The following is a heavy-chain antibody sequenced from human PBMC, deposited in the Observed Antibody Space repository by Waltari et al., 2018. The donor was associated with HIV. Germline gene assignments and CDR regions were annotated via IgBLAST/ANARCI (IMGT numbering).Heavy chain of an antibody. CDR2: MNPNSGNT. CDR3: ARMELLFLQRPPDY. Sequence: QVQLVQSGAEVKKPGASVKVSCKASGYTFTSYDINWVRQATGQGLEWMGWMNPNSGNTGYAQKFQGRVTMTRNTSISTAYMELSSLRSEDTAVYYCARMELLFLQRPPDYWGQGTLVTVSS. D-gene: IGHD3-3*01. J-gene: IGHJ4*02. V-gene: IGHV1-8*01. CDR1: GYTFTSYD.